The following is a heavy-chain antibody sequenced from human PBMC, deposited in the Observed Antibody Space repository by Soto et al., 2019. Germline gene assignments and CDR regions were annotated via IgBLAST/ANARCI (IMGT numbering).Heavy chain of an antibody. V-gene: IGHV3-21*01. D-gene: IGHD6-13*01. CDR2: ISSNSANI. CDR3: TRDASRDSSARGWFDP. J-gene: IGHJ5*02. Sequence: GGSLRLSCAASGFTFRSFTMNWVRQAPGKGLEWVSTISSNSANIYYTDALRGRFTISRDNAKNSLHLQMNSLRAEDTAVYYCTRDASRDSSARGWFDPWGPGTLVTVSS. CDR1: GFTFRSFT.